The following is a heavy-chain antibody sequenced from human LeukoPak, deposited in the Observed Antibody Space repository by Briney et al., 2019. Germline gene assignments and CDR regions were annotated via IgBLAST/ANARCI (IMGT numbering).Heavy chain of an antibody. D-gene: IGHD6-13*01. V-gene: IGHV4-4*07. CDR1: GGSISSYY. CDR3: GRAYSSSWGDYYYYYMDV. CDR2: IYTSGST. J-gene: IGHJ6*03. Sequence: ASQTLSLTCTVPGGSISSYYWSWIRQPAGKGLEWIGRIYTSGSTNYNPSLKSRVTMSVDTSKNQFSLKLSSVTAADTAVYYCGRAYSSSWGDYYYYYMDVWGKGTTVTVSS.